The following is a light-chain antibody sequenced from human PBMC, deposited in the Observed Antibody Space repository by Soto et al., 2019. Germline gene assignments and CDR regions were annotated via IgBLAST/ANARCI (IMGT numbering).Light chain of an antibody. V-gene: IGKV1-17*03. CDR1: QAISNY. J-gene: IGKJ1*01. CDR3: LQHNSYPVS. CDR2: AAS. Sequence: DIQMTQSPSDMSASVGDTVTITCRASQAISNYVAWFQRQPGKDPKNLIYAASKLQGGVPSRFSGSGSGTEFPLTISSLQPEDSATYYCLQHNSYPVSFGRGTKVEIK.